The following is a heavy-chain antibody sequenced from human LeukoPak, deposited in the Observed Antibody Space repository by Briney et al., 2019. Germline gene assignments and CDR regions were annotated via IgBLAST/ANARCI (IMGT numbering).Heavy chain of an antibody. CDR1: GFTFSNFA. Sequence: PGGSLRLSRAASGFTFSNFAMHWVRQAPGKGLQWVALISYDSSNIRYADSVRGRFTISRDNSQNMLYLQMTSLRDEDTAVYYCARDLPPLDYWGQGTLVTVSS. CDR3: ARDLPPLDY. V-gene: IGHV3-30-3*01. CDR2: ISYDSSNI. J-gene: IGHJ4*02.